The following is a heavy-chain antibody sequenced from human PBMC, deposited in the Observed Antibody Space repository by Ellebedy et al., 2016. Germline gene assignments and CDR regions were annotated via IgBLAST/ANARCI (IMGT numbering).Heavy chain of an antibody. CDR2: INPDSGGT. D-gene: IGHD3-22*01. CDR3: ARDPPSGWSDYNSSGYDYGGDY. Sequence: ASVKVSXKASGYTFTSYYMHWVRQAPGQGLEWMGWINPDSGGTNCAQKFHGRVTMTRDTSISTAYMELSRLTSDDTAVYYCARDPPSGWSDYNSSGYDYGGDYWGQGTLVTVSS. CDR1: GYTFTSYY. J-gene: IGHJ4*02. V-gene: IGHV1-2*02.